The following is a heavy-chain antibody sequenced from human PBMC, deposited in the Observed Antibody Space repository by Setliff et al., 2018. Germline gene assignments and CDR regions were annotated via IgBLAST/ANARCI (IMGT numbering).Heavy chain of an antibody. CDR2: VYYTGGT. CDR3: ARGITGNYNFWSGYYNYYYYYMDV. Sequence: SETLSLTCTVSGTSISRYYWSWIRQSPGKGLEWIGYVYYTGGTNYNPSLKSRVTMSIDTSKKQFSLKLSSVTAADTAVYYCARGITGNYNFWSGYYNYYYYYMDVWGKGTTVTVSS. D-gene: IGHD3-3*01. CDR1: GTSISRYY. J-gene: IGHJ6*03. V-gene: IGHV4-59*12.